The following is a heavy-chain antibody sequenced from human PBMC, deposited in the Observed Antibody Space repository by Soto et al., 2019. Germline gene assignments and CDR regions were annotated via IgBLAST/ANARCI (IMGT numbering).Heavy chain of an antibody. CDR1: GGSISSYY. D-gene: IGHD2-2*01. CDR3: ARAVLPATAPFDY. V-gene: IGHV4-59*01. CDR2: IYYSGST. J-gene: IGHJ4*02. Sequence: QVQLQESGPRLVKPSETLSLTCIVSGGSISSYYWSWIRQPPGKGLEWIGYIYYSGSTNYNPSLKSRDTISVDTSKNQFSLKLSSVTAADTAVYYCARAVLPATAPFDYWGQGTLVTVSS.